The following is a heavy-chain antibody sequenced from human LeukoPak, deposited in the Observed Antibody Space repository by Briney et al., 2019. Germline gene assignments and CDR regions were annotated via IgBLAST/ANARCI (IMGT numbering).Heavy chain of an antibody. V-gene: IGHV4-38-2*02. CDR3: ALRPYGSRSPYS. Sequence: SETVSLTCTVSGYSISSGYYWGWIRQPPGKGLEWIATIFHSGLTHYNPSLKGRVTISVDTSRSQLSLKLRSATAADTAVYYCALRPYGSRSPYSWGRGTLVTVSS. CDR2: IFHSGLT. CDR1: GYSISSGYY. D-gene: IGHD3-10*01. J-gene: IGHJ4*02.